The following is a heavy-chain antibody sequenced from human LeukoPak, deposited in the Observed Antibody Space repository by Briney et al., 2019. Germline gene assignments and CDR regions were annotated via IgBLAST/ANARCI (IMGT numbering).Heavy chain of an antibody. Sequence: ASVKVSCKDSGGTFISYVISWVPQAPGQGLEWMGGIIPIFGTANYAQKFQGRVTITADESTSTAYMELSSLRSEDTAVYYCARGPNRDAFDIWGQGTMVTVSS. CDR3: ARGPNRDAFDI. J-gene: IGHJ3*02. D-gene: IGHD1-14*01. CDR2: IIPIFGTA. V-gene: IGHV1-69*01. CDR1: GGTFISYV.